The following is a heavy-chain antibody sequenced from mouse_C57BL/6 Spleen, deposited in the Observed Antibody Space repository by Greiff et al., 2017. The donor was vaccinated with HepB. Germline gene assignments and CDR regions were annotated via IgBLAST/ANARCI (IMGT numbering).Heavy chain of an antibody. V-gene: IGHV1-18*01. CDR1: GYTFTDYN. CDR2: INPNNGGT. Sequence: VQLKESGPELVKPGASVKIPCKASGYTFTDYNMDWVKQSHGKSLEWIGDINPNNGGTIYNQKFKGKAILTVDKSSSTAYMELRSLTSEDTAVYYCARALYYGYLFDYWGQGTTLTVSS. CDR3: ARALYYGYLFDY. J-gene: IGHJ2*01. D-gene: IGHD2-2*01.